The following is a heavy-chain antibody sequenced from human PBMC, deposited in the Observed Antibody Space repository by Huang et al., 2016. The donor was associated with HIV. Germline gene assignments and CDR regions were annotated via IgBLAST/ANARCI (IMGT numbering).Heavy chain of an antibody. V-gene: IGHV2-5*02. D-gene: IGHD6-13*01. J-gene: IGHJ4*02. CDR1: GFSLTSSGLA. Sequence: QITLKESGPTLVKPTQTLTLTCTFSGFSLTSSGLAVGWIRQPPGKALEWLALIYWDNEERFSPSLKTSLTFTTDTPKNAVVLTMTNMDPVDTSTYYCVHRLRYGKWYVDYWGQGVLVTVSS. CDR3: VHRLRYGKWYVDY. CDR2: IYWDNEE.